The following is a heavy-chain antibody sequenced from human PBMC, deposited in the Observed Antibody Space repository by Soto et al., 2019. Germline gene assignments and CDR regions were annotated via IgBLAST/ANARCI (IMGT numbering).Heavy chain of an antibody. V-gene: IGHV3-49*03. CDR3: TRVINYYDSSGYYGSYDY. Sequence: PGGSLRLSCTASGFTFGDYAMSWFRQAPGKGLEWVSFIRSKHYGGTTEYAASVKGRFTISRDDTKSIAYLQMNSLTTEDTAVYYCTRVINYYDSSGYYGSYDYWGQGT. D-gene: IGHD3-22*01. CDR2: IRSKHYGGTT. J-gene: IGHJ4*02. CDR1: GFTFGDYA.